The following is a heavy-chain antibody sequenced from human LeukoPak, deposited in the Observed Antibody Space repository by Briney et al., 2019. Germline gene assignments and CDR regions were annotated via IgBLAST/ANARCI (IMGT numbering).Heavy chain of an antibody. J-gene: IGHJ4*02. V-gene: IGHV1-8*01. CDR3: ARVADGTHYYDSSGYYFDY. Sequence: ASVKVSCKASGYTFTSYDINWVRQATGQGLEWMGWMNPNSGNTGYAQKFQGRVTMTRNTSISTAYMELSSLRSEDTAVYYCARVADGTHYYDSSGYYFDYWGQGTLLTVSS. D-gene: IGHD3-22*01. CDR1: GYTFTSYD. CDR2: MNPNSGNT.